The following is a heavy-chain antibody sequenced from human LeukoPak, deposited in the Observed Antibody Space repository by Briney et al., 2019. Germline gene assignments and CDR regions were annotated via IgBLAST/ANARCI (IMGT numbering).Heavy chain of an antibody. CDR3: ARAPYYYGSGGTGSIDY. D-gene: IGHD3-10*01. Sequence: GGSLRLSCAASGFTFSSYWMHWVRQAPGKGLVWASRINSDGSSTSYADSVKGRFTISRDNAKNTLYLQMNSLRAEDTAVYYCARAPYYYGSGGTGSIDYWGQGTLVTVSS. CDR2: INSDGSST. J-gene: IGHJ4*02. CDR1: GFTFSSYW. V-gene: IGHV3-74*01.